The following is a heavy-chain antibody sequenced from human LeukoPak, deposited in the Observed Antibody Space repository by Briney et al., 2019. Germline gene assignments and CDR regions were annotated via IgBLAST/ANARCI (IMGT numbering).Heavy chain of an antibody. J-gene: IGHJ4*02. CDR1: GGSISSSSSY. V-gene: IGHV4-39*01. CDR2: IYYSGST. D-gene: IGHD5-18*01. Sequence: SETLSLTCTVSGGSISSSSSYWGWIRQPPGKGLEWIVSIYYSGSTYYSPSLKSQVTISGDTSKNQFSLKLSSVTAADTAVYFCARHGYSYDLVSALDYWGQGTLVTVSS. CDR3: ARHGYSYDLVSALDY.